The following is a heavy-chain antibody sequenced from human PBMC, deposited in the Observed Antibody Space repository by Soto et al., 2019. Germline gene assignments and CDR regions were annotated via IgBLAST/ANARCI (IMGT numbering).Heavy chain of an antibody. CDR1: GGSMSNYY. CDR3: ARGGWSVDL. V-gene: IGHV4-59*01. Sequence: SETLSLTCTVSGGSMSNYYWSWIRQPPGKGLEYIGYIYYSGDTNYNPSFRSRATISIDTSRNQFSLMLSSVSAADTAVYYCARGGWSVDLWGQGILVTVPQ. CDR2: IYYSGDT. D-gene: IGHD6-19*01. J-gene: IGHJ5*02.